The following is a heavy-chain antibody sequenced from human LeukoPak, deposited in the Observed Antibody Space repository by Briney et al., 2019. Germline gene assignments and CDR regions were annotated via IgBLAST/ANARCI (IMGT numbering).Heavy chain of an antibody. CDR3: ARDSSYDSSVLLGY. J-gene: IGHJ4*02. CDR2: ISYDGSNK. D-gene: IGHD3-22*01. Sequence: GGSLRLSCAASGFTFSSYGMHWVRQAPGKGLEWVAVISYDGSNKYYADSVKGRFTISRDNSKNTLYLQMNSLRAEDTAVYYCARDSSYDSSVLLGYWGQGTLVTVSS. V-gene: IGHV3-30*03. CDR1: GFTFSSYG.